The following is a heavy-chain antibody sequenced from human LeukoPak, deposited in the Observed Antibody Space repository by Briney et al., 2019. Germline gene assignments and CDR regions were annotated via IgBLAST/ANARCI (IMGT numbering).Heavy chain of an antibody. CDR1: GFTFSSYA. Sequence: GASLRLSCAASGFTFSSYAMSWVRQAPGKGLEWVSAIVGSGGSTYYADSVKGRFTISRDNPKNTLYLQMNSLRAEDTAVYYCAKWGDYDILTGYYDSDYWGQGTLVTVSS. V-gene: IGHV3-23*01. D-gene: IGHD3-9*01. CDR2: IVGSGGST. J-gene: IGHJ4*02. CDR3: AKWGDYDILTGYYDSDY.